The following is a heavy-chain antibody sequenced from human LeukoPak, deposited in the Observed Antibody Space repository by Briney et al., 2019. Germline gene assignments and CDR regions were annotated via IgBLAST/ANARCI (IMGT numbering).Heavy chain of an antibody. CDR1: GYTFTTHY. CDR3: ARDRGWFDP. Sequence: GASVKVSCKASGYTFTTHYMHWVRHAPGQGLESMGVINPSGGSTSYAQKFQGRVTMTRDTSTSTVYMELSSLTSEDTAVYYCARDRGWFDPWGQGTLVTVSS. D-gene: IGHD2-15*01. J-gene: IGHJ5*02. V-gene: IGHV1-46*01. CDR2: INPSGGST.